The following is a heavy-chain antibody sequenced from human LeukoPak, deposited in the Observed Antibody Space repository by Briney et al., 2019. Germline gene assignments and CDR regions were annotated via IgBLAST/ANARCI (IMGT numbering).Heavy chain of an antibody. CDR3: ARSIALAGTWFDP. D-gene: IGHD6-19*01. V-gene: IGHV7-4-1*02. CDR2: INIKTGNP. J-gene: IGHJ5*02. Sequence: PSVKVSCKASGYTFTSYAMNWVRRAPEQGLEWMGWINIKTGNPTYAQGFTGRFVFSLDTSVSTAYLQISSLKAEDTAVYYCARSIALAGTWFDPWGQGTLVTVSS. CDR1: GYTFTSYA.